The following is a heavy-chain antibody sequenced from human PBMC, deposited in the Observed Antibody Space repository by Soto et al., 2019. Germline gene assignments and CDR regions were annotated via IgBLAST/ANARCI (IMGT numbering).Heavy chain of an antibody. J-gene: IGHJ5*02. Sequence: ASVKVSCKASGYTFTSYGISWVRQAPGQGLEWMGWISAYNGNTNYAQKLQGRVTMTTDTSTSTAYMELRSLRSDDTAVYYCARDLNPITGTQNWFDPWGQGTLVTVSS. V-gene: IGHV1-18*01. CDR3: ARDLNPITGTQNWFDP. D-gene: IGHD1-20*01. CDR1: GYTFTSYG. CDR2: ISAYNGNT.